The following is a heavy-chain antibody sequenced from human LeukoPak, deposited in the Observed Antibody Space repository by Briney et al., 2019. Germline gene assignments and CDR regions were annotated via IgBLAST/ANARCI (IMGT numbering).Heavy chain of an antibody. CDR1: GYSISSGYY. CDR2: IYHSGST. D-gene: IGHD2/OR15-2a*01. V-gene: IGHV4-38-2*02. J-gene: IGHJ6*03. CDR3: AREATFRTYAFVFGYYYYYYYMDV. Sequence: SETLSLTCTVSGYSISSGYYWGWIRQPPGKGLEWIGSIYHSGSTYYNPSLKSRVTISVDTSKNQFSLKLSSVTAADTAVYYCAREATFRTYAFVFGYYYYYYYMDVWGKGTTVTVSS.